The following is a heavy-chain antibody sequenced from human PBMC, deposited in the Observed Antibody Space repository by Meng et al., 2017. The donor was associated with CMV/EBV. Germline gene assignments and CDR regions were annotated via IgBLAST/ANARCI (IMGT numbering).Heavy chain of an antibody. CDR2: IYYSGST. CDR1: GGSISSSSYY. CDR3: ARDPSLRWIDY. V-gene: IGHV4-39*07. J-gene: IGHJ4*02. Sequence: QLQRQEPGPGLVKPSGTLSLTCTVSGGSISSSSYYWGWIRQPPGKGLEWIGSIYYSGSTYYNPSLKSRVTISVDTSKNQFSLKLSSVTAADTAVYYCARDPSLRWIDYWGQGTLVTVSS. D-gene: IGHD4-23*01.